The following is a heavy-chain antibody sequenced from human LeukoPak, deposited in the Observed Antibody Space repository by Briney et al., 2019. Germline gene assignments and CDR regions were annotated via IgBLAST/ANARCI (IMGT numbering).Heavy chain of an antibody. V-gene: IGHV3-74*01. J-gene: IGHJ4*02. Sequence: GGSLRLSCAASGFTFSSYWMHWVRQAPGKGLVWVSRIKSDGSNYYADSVKGRFTISRDNAKNTLYLEMNSLRAEDTAVYYCAKTVGATGQEFDYWGQGTLVTVSS. CDR1: GFTFSSYW. CDR3: AKTVGATGQEFDY. CDR2: IKSDGSN. D-gene: IGHD1-26*01.